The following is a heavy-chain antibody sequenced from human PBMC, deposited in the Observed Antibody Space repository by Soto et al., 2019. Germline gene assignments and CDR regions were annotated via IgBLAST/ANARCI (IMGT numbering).Heavy chain of an antibody. J-gene: IGHJ6*02. CDR3: ASAGYSYGSTYYGMDV. V-gene: IGHV1-3*01. Sequence: ASVKVSCKASGYTFTSYPTHWVRQAPGQRLEWMGWIDAGNGNTKYSQKFRGRVTFTTDTSASTAYMDLSSLRSEDTAVYYCASAGYSYGSTYYGMDVWGQGTTVTVSS. CDR2: IDAGNGNT. D-gene: IGHD5-18*01. CDR1: GYTFTSYP.